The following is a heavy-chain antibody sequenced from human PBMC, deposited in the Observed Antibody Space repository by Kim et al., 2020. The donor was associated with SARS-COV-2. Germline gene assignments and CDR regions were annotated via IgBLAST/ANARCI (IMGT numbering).Heavy chain of an antibody. V-gene: IGHV1-24*01. J-gene: IGHJ5*02. Sequence: ASVKVSCKASGYTLTELSMHWVRQAPGKGLEWMGGFDPEDGETIYAQKFQGRVTMTEDTSTDTAYMELSSLRSEDTAVYYCATAGQLWLRGWFDPWGQGTLVTVSS. D-gene: IGHD5-18*01. CDR2: FDPEDGET. CDR3: ATAGQLWLRGWFDP. CDR1: GYTLTELS.